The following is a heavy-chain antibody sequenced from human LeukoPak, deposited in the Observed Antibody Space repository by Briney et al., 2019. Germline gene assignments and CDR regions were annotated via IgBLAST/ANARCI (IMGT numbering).Heavy chain of an antibody. CDR3: ARVEVAGAYWFDH. Sequence: SQTLSLTCAVSGDSFSSNSAAWNWLRQSPSRGLEWLGRTYYRSKWFNDYAISVKSRIAINPDTTKNQLSLQLNSVTPEDTAVYYCARVEVAGAYWFDHWGQGTLVTVSS. CDR1: GDSFSSNSAA. D-gene: IGHD6-19*01. CDR2: TYYRSKWFN. J-gene: IGHJ5*02. V-gene: IGHV6-1*01.